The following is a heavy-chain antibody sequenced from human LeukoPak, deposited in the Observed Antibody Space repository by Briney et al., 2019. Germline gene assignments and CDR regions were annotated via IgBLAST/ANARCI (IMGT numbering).Heavy chain of an antibody. CDR2: INHSGST. Sequence: SETLSLTCAVYGVSFSGYYWSWIRQPPGKGLEWIGEINHSGSTNYNPSLKSRVTISVDTSKNQFSLKLSSVTAADTAVYYCARSPRIAVAGTFQHWGQGTLVTVSS. CDR1: GVSFSGYY. J-gene: IGHJ1*01. CDR3: ARSPRIAVAGTFQH. D-gene: IGHD6-19*01. V-gene: IGHV4-34*01.